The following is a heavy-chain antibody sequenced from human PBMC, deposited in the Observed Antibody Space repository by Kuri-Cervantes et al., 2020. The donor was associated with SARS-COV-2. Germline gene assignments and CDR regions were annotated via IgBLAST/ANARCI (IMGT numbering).Heavy chain of an antibody. CDR3: ARRSGYCSSTSCYFFDY. Sequence: ASVKVSCKASGYTFTTYGISWVRQAPGQGLEWMGWISASNGNTNYAQSLQGRVTITTYSSTSTAYLELRNLRSDDTAVYYCARRSGYCSSTSCYFFDYWGQGTLVTVSS. D-gene: IGHD2-2*01. CDR2: ISASNGNT. J-gene: IGHJ4*02. V-gene: IGHV1-18*01. CDR1: GYTFTTYG.